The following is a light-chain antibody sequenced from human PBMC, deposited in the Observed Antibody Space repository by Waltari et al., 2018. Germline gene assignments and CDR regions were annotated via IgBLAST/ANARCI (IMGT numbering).Light chain of an antibody. CDR2: GNS. CDR1: RSNIGAGYD. J-gene: IGLJ3*02. V-gene: IGLV1-40*01. CDR3: QSYDSSLSGPWV. Sequence: QSVLTQPPSVSGAPGQRVTISCTGSRSNIGAGYDVHWYQHLPETPPKLLIYGNSTRPSGFPDRFSGSKSGTSASLAITGLQAEDEADYYCQSYDSSLSGPWVFGGGTKLTVL.